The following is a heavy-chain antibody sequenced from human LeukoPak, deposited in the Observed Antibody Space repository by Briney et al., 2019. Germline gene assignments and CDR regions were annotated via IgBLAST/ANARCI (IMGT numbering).Heavy chain of an antibody. J-gene: IGHJ4*02. Sequence: ASVKVSCKASGYTFTSYGISWVRQAPGQGLEWMGWIIAYNGNTNYAQKLQGRVTMTTDTSTSTAYMEMRSLRSEDTAVYYCARMRPALLAAAGTGFDYWGQGTLVTVSS. V-gene: IGHV1-18*01. CDR1: GYTFTSYG. CDR3: ARMRPALLAAAGTGFDY. D-gene: IGHD6-13*01. CDR2: IIAYNGNT.